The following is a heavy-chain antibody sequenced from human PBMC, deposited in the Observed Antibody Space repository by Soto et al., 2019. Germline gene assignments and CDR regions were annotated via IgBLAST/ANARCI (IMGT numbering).Heavy chain of an antibody. D-gene: IGHD3-16*01. Sequence: QVQLVQSGAEVKKPGASVKVSCKASGYTFTSYDINWVRQATGQGLEWMGWMNPNSANTCYAQKFQGRDTMTRNTSITTVYMVLSSLRSEDTAVYYYAREGVRGMDVWGQGTTVTVSS. CDR1: GYTFTSYD. J-gene: IGHJ6*02. V-gene: IGHV1-8*01. CDR2: MNPNSANT. CDR3: AREGVRGMDV.